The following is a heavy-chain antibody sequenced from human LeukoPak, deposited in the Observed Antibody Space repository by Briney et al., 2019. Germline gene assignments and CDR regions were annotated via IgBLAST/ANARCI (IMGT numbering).Heavy chain of an antibody. V-gene: IGHV3-23*01. CDR3: AKDWGYGSGTYYPH. Sequence: PGGSLRLSCAASGFTFSSNSMIWVRQAPGRGLEWVSVIANNCATTYYADSVKGRFTISRDNSKNMLYLQMNSLRAEDTAVYYCAKDWGYGSGTYYPHWGQGTLVTVSS. CDR2: IANNCATT. D-gene: IGHD3-10*01. CDR1: GFTFSSNS. J-gene: IGHJ4*02.